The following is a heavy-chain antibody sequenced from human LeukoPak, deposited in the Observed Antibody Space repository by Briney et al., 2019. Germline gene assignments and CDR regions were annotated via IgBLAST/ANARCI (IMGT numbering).Heavy chain of an antibody. CDR2: ISGSGGST. CDR3: AKDSGYYYDSSGYDG. Sequence: TGGSLRLSCAASGFTFSSYAMSWVRQAPGKGLEWVSAISGSGGSTYYADSVKGRFTISRDNSKNTLYLQMNSLRAEDTAVYYCAKDSGYYYDSSGYDGWGQGTLVTVSS. J-gene: IGHJ4*02. D-gene: IGHD3-22*01. V-gene: IGHV3-23*01. CDR1: GFTFSSYA.